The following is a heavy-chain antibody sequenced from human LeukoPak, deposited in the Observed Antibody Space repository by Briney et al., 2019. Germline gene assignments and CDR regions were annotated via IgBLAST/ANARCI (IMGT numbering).Heavy chain of an antibody. J-gene: IGHJ5*02. CDR3: AKKYSTGLDP. Sequence: PGGSLRLSCAASGFTFSSYAMNWVRQAPGKGLEWVSDINGSGGSTYYADSVKGRLTISRDNSKNTLYLQMNSLRAEDTAVYYCAKKYSTGLDPWGQGTLVTVSS. CDR1: GFTFSSYA. D-gene: IGHD1-26*01. V-gene: IGHV3-23*01. CDR2: INGSGGST.